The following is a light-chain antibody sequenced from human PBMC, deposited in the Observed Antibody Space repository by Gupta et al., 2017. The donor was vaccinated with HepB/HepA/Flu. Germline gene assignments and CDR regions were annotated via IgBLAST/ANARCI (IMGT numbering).Light chain of an antibody. J-gene: IGKJ4*01. CDR2: EVS. V-gene: IGKV2-30*02. CDR1: QSLVHFNGNTY. CDR3: MQATQWPLT. Sequence: VMTQFPPPLSVPLEQRPSVSCRSSQSLVHFNGNTYLNWFHQRPGQPPRRLIYEVSNRDSGVPDRFRGSGSGTDFTLTISRVEAEDVGVYYCMQATQWPLTFGGGTKVEIK.